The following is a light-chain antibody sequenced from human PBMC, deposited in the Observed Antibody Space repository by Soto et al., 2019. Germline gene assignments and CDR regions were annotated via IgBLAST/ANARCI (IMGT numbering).Light chain of an antibody. CDR3: AAWDDSLSGYV. CDR1: SSDVGGYNY. J-gene: IGLJ1*01. CDR2: EVN. V-gene: IGLV2-8*01. Sequence: QSVLTQPPSASGSPGQSVAISCTGTSSDVGGYNYVSWYQQHPGKAPKLMIYEVNKRPSGVPDRFSGSKSGNTASLTVSGLQAEDEADYYCAAWDDSLSGYVFGTGTNVTVL.